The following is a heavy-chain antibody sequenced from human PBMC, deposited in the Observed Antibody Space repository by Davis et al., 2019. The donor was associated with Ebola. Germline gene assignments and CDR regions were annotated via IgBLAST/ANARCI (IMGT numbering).Heavy chain of an antibody. D-gene: IGHD6-19*01. CDR3: ARHPLHSSGWLIF. CDR2: IYPGDSDT. CDR1: GYSFTSYW. V-gene: IGHV5-51*01. Sequence: PGGSLRLSCKGSGYSFTSYWIGWVRQMPGKGLEWMGIIYPGDSDTRYSPSFQGHVTISADKSISTAYLQWSSLKASDTAMYYCARHPLHSSGWLIFWGQGTMVTVSS. J-gene: IGHJ3*01.